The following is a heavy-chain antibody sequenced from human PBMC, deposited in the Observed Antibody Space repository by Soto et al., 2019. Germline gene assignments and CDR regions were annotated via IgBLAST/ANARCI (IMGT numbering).Heavy chain of an antibody. J-gene: IGHJ4*02. CDR3: ARDSPTFSVSKFDY. D-gene: IGHD3-16*01. CDR1: GGSISSGDYY. Sequence: PSETLSLTCTVSGGSISSGDYYWSWIRQPPGKGLERIGYIYYSGSTYYNPSLKSRVTISVDTSKNQFSLKLSSVTAADTAVYYCARDSPTFSVSKFDYRGQGTLVTVSS. V-gene: IGHV4-30-4*01. CDR2: IYYSGST.